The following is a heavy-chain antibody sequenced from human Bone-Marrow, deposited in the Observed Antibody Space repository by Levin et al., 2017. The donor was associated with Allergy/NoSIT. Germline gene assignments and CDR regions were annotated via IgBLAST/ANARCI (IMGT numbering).Heavy chain of an antibody. J-gene: IGHJ4*02. CDR2: IKSDGSST. V-gene: IGHV3-74*01. CDR1: GFTFSSSW. D-gene: IGHD5-18*01. CDR3: AGNVGSNYGYFDY. Sequence: GESLKISCADSGFTFSSSWMHWVRQAPGKGLVWVSRIKSDGSSTSYADSVKGRFTISRDNAKNTLYLQMNSLRAEDTAIYYCAGNVGSNYGYFDYWGQGALVTVSS.